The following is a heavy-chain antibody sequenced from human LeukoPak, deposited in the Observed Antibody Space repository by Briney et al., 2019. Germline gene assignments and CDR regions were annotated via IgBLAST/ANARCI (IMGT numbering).Heavy chain of an antibody. CDR1: GFSFDDYP. J-gene: IGHJ3*02. CDR2: INEDGGET. D-gene: IGHD2-15*01. CDR3: AKEIDTLGTNAFDI. Sequence: GGSLRLSCAASGFSFDDYPMHWVRQAPGKGLEWVSLINEDGGETFYADSVRGRFTISRDNSKNSLYLQMNSLRTEDTALYYCAKEIDTLGTNAFDIWGQGTIVTVSS. V-gene: IGHV3-43*02.